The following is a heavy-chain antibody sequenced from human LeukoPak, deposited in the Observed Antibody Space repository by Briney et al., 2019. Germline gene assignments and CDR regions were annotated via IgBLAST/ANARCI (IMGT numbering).Heavy chain of an antibody. J-gene: IGHJ5*02. CDR2: IIPIFGTA. CDR1: GGTFSSYA. Sequence: SVKVSCTASGGTFSSYAISWVRQAPGQGLEWRGGIIPIFGTANYAQKFQGRVTITADESTSTAYMELSSLRSEDTAVYYWARLKRGIGAAGTSLRGWFDPWGQGTLVTVSS. CDR3: ARLKRGIGAAGTSLRGWFDP. V-gene: IGHV1-69*13. D-gene: IGHD6-13*01.